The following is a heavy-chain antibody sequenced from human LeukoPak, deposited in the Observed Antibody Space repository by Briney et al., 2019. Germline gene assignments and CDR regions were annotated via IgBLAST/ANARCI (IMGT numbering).Heavy chain of an antibody. CDR2: VYPGGTT. D-gene: IGHD2-21*01. Sequence: SETLFLTCTVSGDSITCYHWTWIRQPPGTALERIGVVYPGGTTRSNYYLSSRTTISVDVSKTKLSLFLSSVTVAATALSYCARHVAHTSKIDFWGLGTLVTVSS. CDR1: GDSITCYH. J-gene: IGHJ4*02. V-gene: IGHV4-4*09. CDR3: ARHVAHTSKIDF.